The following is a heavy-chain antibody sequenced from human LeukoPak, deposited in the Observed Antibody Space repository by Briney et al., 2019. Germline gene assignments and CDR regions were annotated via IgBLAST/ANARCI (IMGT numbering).Heavy chain of an antibody. Sequence: ASVKVSCKPSGYTFNTYGITWVRQAPGQGLEWMGWISPYNGNTNYAQKFQGRVTLTTDTSTSTAYMELRSLRSEDTAVYYCARDSPPSYWGQGTLVTVSS. V-gene: IGHV1-18*01. CDR1: GYTFNTYG. J-gene: IGHJ4*02. CDR3: ARDSPPSY. CDR2: ISPYNGNT.